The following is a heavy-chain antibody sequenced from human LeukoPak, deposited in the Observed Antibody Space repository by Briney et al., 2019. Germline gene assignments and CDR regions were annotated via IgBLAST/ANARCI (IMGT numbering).Heavy chain of an antibody. J-gene: IGHJ3*02. Sequence: SETLSLTCTVSGGSISSSSYYWGWIRQPPGKGLEWIGNIYYNGNTYYNPSLESRVTISVDTSKNQFSLRLSSVTAADTAVYYCARSGPTYYYGSGSYYKFGRAFDIWGQGTMVTVSS. V-gene: IGHV4-39*01. CDR3: ARSGPTYYYGSGSYYKFGRAFDI. CDR2: IYYNGNT. D-gene: IGHD3-10*01. CDR1: GGSISSSSYY.